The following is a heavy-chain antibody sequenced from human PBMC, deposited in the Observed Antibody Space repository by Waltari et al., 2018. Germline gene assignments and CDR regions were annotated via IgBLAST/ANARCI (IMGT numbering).Heavy chain of an antibody. Sequence: QVQLQESGPGLVKPSETLSLTCTVSGGSISSYYWSWIRQPPGKGLEWLGYIYYSGGTNYNPSRTSRVTISVDTSKNQFSLKLSSVTAADTAVYYCARELGEGYCSGGSCYSSGGWFDPWGQGTLVTVSS. J-gene: IGHJ5*02. CDR3: ARELGEGYCSGGSCYSSGGWFDP. CDR1: GGSISSYY. CDR2: IYYSGGT. V-gene: IGHV4-59*01. D-gene: IGHD2-15*01.